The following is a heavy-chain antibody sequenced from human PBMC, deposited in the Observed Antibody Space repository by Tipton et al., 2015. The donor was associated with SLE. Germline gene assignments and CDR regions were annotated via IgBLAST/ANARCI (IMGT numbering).Heavy chain of an antibody. D-gene: IGHD3-10*01. J-gene: IGHJ4*02. CDR2: ISYDGSNK. Sequence: RSLRLSCAASGFTFSSYAMHWVRQAPGKGLEWVAVISYDGSNKYYADSAKGRFTISRDNSKNTLYLQMNSLRAEDTAVYYCAGGLLWFREPFDYWGQGTLVTVSS. V-gene: IGHV3-30*04. CDR1: GFTFSSYA. CDR3: AGGLLWFREPFDY.